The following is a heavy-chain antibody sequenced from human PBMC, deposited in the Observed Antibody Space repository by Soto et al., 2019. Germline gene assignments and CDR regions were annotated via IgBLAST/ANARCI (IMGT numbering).Heavy chain of an antibody. CDR2: IYYSGST. CDR1: GGSISSGGYY. Sequence: QVQLQESGPGLMKPSQTLSLTCTVSGGSISSGGYYWSWIRQHPGKGLEWIGYIYYSGSTYYNPSLKSRVTISVDTSKNQFSLKLSSVTAADTAVYYCARGGIYDYIWGSYRHFDYWGQGTLVTVSS. CDR3: ARGGIYDYIWGSYRHFDY. V-gene: IGHV4-31*03. D-gene: IGHD3-16*02. J-gene: IGHJ4*02.